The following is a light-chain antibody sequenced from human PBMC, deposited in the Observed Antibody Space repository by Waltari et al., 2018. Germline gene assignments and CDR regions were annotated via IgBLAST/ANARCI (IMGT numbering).Light chain of an antibody. J-gene: IGKJ4*01. CDR3: QQYEDWPRHS. V-gene: IGKV3-15*01. Sequence: VVTQSPATLSVSPGEGVTLSCRASQNVGTSLAWYQQKPGQTPRLLIFGAYSRASGVPARFSGSGSGTDFTLAISSLQSEDFAVYYCQQYEDWPRHSFGGGTKVQIE. CDR1: QNVGTS. CDR2: GAY.